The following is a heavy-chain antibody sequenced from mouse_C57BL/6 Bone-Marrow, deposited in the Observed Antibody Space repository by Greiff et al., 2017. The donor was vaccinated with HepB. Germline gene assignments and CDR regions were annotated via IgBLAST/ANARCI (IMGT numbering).Heavy chain of an antibody. D-gene: IGHD1-1*01. CDR2: INPNNGGT. V-gene: IGHV1-26*01. CDR3: ARENYGSRYYFDY. Sequence: VQLQQSGPELVKPGASVKISCKASGYTFTDYYMNWVKQSHGKSLEWIGDINPNNGGTSYNQKFKGKATLTVVKSSSTAYMELRSLTSEDSAVYYCARENYGSRYYFDYWGQGTTLTVSS. J-gene: IGHJ2*01. CDR1: GYTFTDYY.